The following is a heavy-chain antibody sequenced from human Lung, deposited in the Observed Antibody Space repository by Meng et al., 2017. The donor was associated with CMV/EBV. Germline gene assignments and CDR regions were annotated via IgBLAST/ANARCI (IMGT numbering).Heavy chain of an antibody. D-gene: IGHD4/OR15-4a*01. J-gene: IGHJ4*02. CDR2: IYYNRGT. CDR1: GGSISHYC. V-gene: IGHV4-59*01. CDR3: ARGHYGDSSDYFDF. Sequence: SETLSLXXTVSGGSISHYCWNWIRQHPGKGLEWIGYIYYNRGTNYNPSLKGRVTISLETSKNQFSLKLSSVTAADTAVYYCARGHYGDSSDYFDFWGQGTXVTVSS.